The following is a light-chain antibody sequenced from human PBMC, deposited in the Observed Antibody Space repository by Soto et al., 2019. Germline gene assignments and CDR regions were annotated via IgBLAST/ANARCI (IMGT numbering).Light chain of an antibody. Sequence: DIQMTQSPSTLSASVGDRVTITCRASQSIGSWLAWYQQKPGKAPKLLIYKASSLESGVPSRFSGSGSGTEFTLTISSLQPDDSATYYCQHYVNWPLTFRGGTKVESK. V-gene: IGKV1-5*03. CDR2: KAS. CDR1: QSIGSW. J-gene: IGKJ4*01. CDR3: QHYVNWPLT.